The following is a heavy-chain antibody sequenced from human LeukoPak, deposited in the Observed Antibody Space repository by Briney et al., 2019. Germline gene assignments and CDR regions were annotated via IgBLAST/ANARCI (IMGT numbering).Heavy chain of an antibody. D-gene: IGHD2-8*01. V-gene: IGHV3-9*01. J-gene: IGHJ6*02. CDR1: GFTFNGYG. CDR2: ICWNSGSI. Sequence: GGSLRLSCAASGFTFNGYGMHWVRQAPGKGLEWVSGICWNSGSIDYADSVKGRFTISRDNAKNSLSLQMDRLRAEGTALYYYAKAAGRGYCSSGLCYTPYTFTGMDVWGQGTTVTVSS. CDR3: AKAAGRGYCSSGLCYTPYTFTGMDV.